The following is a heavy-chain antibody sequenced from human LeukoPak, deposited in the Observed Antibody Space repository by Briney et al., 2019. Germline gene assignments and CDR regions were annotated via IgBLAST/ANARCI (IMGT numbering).Heavy chain of an antibody. D-gene: IGHD3-10*01. J-gene: IGHJ3*02. CDR3: ARGAGDYYGSGADTFDI. CDR1: GGSISSYY. Sequence: PSETLSLTCTVSGGSISSYYWSWIRQPPGKGLEWIGYIYYSGSTNYNPSLKSRVTISVDTSKNQFSLKLSSVTAADTAVHYCARGAGDYYGSGADTFDIWGQGTMVTVSS. CDR2: IYYSGST. V-gene: IGHV4-59*01.